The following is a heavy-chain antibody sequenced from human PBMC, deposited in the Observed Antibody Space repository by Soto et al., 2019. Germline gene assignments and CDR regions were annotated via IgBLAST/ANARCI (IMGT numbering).Heavy chain of an antibody. CDR1: GGTFSTYT. D-gene: IGHD6-13*01. V-gene: IGHV1-69*02. CDR3: TLGSWSAEAFDI. J-gene: IGHJ3*02. Sequence: QVQLVQYGAEVKKPGSAVKVSCKASGGTFSTYTIIWLRQAPGQGLEWMGRILPMLDITNSAQRFQGRVTISADKSTSTAYLELSSLRSEDTAVYYCTLGSWSAEAFDIWGRGTMVTVSS. CDR2: ILPMLDIT.